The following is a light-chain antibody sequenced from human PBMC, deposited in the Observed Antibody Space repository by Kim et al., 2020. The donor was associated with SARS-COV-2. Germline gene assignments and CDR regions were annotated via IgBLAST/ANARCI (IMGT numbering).Light chain of an antibody. CDR3: AAWDDGLNGPV. Sequence: QSVLTQPPSASGTPGQRVTISCSGSSSNIGSNTVNWYQQLPGTAPKLLIYSNNQRPSGVPDRFSGSKSGTSASLAISGLQSEDEADYYCAAWDDGLNGPVFGEGTQLTVL. CDR1: SSNIGSNT. J-gene: IGLJ3*02. CDR2: SNN. V-gene: IGLV1-44*01.